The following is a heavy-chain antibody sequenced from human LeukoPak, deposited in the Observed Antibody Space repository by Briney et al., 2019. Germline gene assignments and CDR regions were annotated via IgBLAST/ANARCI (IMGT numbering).Heavy chain of an antibody. CDR2: IFHSGST. V-gene: IGHV4-4*02. J-gene: IGHJ3*01. CDR1: GGSISRSDW. CDR3: ARDASLQTGAFDV. Sequence: ASGTLSLTCAVSGGSISRSDWWSWVRQSPGKGLGWIGEIFHSGSTKYNPSLKGRVTISVDKSKNQFSLNLTSVTAADTAMYYCARDASLQTGAFDVWGQGTMVTVSS. D-gene: IGHD5-24*01.